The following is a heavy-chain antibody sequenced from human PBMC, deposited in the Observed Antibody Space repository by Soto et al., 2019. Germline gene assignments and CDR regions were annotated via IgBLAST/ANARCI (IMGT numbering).Heavy chain of an antibody. CDR3: ARDPYYDSSGYLASNGMDV. CDR2: IYSDGNT. CDR1: GFTVSSNY. Sequence: EVQLVESGGGLVQPGGSLRLSCAASGFTVSSNYMSWVRQAPGKGLEWVSVIYSDGNTYYEDSVKGRFTISRHNSKNTLYLQMNSLRAEDTAVYYCARDPYYDSSGYLASNGMDVWGQGTTVTVSS. D-gene: IGHD3-22*01. J-gene: IGHJ6*02. V-gene: IGHV3-53*04.